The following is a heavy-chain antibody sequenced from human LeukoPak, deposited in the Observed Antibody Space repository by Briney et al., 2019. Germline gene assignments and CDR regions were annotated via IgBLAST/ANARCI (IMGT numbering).Heavy chain of an antibody. CDR3: ARQARGIVGATTSRN. J-gene: IGHJ4*02. Sequence: SETLSLTCTVSGGSISSSSYYWGWIRQPPGKGLEWIGSIYYSGSTYYNPSLKSRVTISVDTSKNQFSLKPNSVTAADTAVYYCARQARGIVGATTSRNWGQGTLVTVSS. CDR1: GGSISSSSYY. V-gene: IGHV4-39*01. D-gene: IGHD1-26*01. CDR2: IYYSGST.